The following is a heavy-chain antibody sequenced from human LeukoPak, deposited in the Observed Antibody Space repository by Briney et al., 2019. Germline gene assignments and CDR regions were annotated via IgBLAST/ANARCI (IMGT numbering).Heavy chain of an antibody. D-gene: IGHD1-20*01. Sequence: GGSLRLSCAASGFTFSDYSMNWVRRAPGRGLEWISYIGLASGFVSYADSVKGRFSISSDTARNSVYLQMSSLRAEVTAVYYCARDHNWAFDSWGQGTLVTVYS. J-gene: IGHJ4*02. CDR2: IGLASGFV. CDR1: GFTFSDYS. V-gene: IGHV3-21*05. CDR3: ARDHNWAFDS.